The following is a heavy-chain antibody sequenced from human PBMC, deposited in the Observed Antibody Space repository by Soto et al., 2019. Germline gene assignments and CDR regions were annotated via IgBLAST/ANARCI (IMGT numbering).Heavy chain of an antibody. Sequence: GGSLRLSCAASGFSFSSYAMYWVRQAPGKGLEWVATIWHDGTNKYYADSVKGRFTISRDNSKKTVFLQMNSLRAEDTAVYYCASGFDYIWGTYRTKEGSYWGQGPLVTVSS. CDR2: IWHDGTNK. V-gene: IGHV3-33*07. CDR3: ASGFDYIWGTYRTKEGSY. CDR1: GFSFSSYA. J-gene: IGHJ4*02. D-gene: IGHD3-16*02.